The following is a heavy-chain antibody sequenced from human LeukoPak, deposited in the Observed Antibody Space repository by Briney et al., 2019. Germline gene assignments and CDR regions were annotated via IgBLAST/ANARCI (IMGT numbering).Heavy chain of an antibody. V-gene: IGHV1-2*02. Sequence: ASVKVSCKASGYTFTGYYMHWVRQAPGQGLEWMGWINPNSGGTNYAQKFQGRVTMTRDTSINTAYMELSRLRSDDTAVYYCARGLRYCSGGSCYPAPIGYWGQGTLVTVSS. CDR1: GYTFTGYY. D-gene: IGHD2-15*01. CDR3: ARGLRYCSGGSCYPAPIGY. J-gene: IGHJ4*02. CDR2: INPNSGGT.